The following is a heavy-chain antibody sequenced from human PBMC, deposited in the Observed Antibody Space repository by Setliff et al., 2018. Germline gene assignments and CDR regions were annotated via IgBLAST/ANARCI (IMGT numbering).Heavy chain of an antibody. V-gene: IGHV1-46*01. J-gene: IGHJ4*02. CDR3: ARAGLAAANRKGLLEF. CDR2: INPGGGSA. CDR1: GYTLSSYY. Sequence: VKVSCKASGYTLSSYYMHWVRQAPGQGPEWVGIINPGGGSASLAQKFQGRVTMTRDVSTSTVYLELNSLTSEDTGVYYCARAGLAAANRKGLLEFWGQGTLVTVSS. D-gene: IGHD6-13*01.